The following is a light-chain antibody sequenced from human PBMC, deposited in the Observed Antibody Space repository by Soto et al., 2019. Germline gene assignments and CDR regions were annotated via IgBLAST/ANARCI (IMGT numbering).Light chain of an antibody. CDR1: RILSSDY. CDR2: HAS. Sequence: IVLMQSPYTLSLSPVERATLSCRASRILSSDYLAWYQQKPGQAPRLLFYHASRRATGTPDRFSVSGSGTDFTLTISRLEPGDFAVYYCQQYGDSPRSFGQGTKVDIK. V-gene: IGKV3-20*01. CDR3: QQYGDSPRS. J-gene: IGKJ1*01.